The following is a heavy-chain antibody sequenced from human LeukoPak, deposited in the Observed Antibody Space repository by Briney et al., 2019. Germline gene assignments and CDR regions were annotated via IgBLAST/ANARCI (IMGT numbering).Heavy chain of an antibody. J-gene: IGHJ6*03. D-gene: IGHD6-13*01. CDR2: ISGSGTNT. CDR3: AKVFYSSSWYTYYYYYYYMDV. CDR1: GFTFSSYA. V-gene: IGHV3-23*01. Sequence: GESLRLSCAASGFTFSSYAMSWVRQAPGKGLEWVSAISGSGTNTYYADSVKGRFTISRDNSKNTLYLQMNSLRAEDTAVYYCAKVFYSSSWYTYYYYYYYMDVWGKGTTVTVSS.